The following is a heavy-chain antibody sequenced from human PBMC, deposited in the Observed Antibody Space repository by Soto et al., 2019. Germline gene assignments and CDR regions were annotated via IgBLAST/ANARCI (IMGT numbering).Heavy chain of an antibody. Sequence: SETLSLTCTVSGDSMSGFYWRWFRQTPGKGLEWIGYINYVGRTSYYSPSLQSRVTISLDSSKNQFSLILSSVTAADTAVYFCARFRRNYFDYWGQGTQVTVSS. CDR2: INYVGRTS. V-gene: IGHV4-59*01. J-gene: IGHJ4*02. CDR1: GDSMSGFY. CDR3: ARFRRNYFDY. D-gene: IGHD3-10*01.